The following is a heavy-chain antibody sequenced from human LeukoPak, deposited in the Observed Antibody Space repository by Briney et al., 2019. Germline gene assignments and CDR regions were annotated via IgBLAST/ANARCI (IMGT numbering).Heavy chain of an antibody. CDR3: ARGFGGGSHSGVIDY. J-gene: IGHJ4*02. D-gene: IGHD1-26*01. Sequence: GGSLRLSCAASGFTFSSYWMHWVRQAPGKGLVWVSRINSDGSYTSYADSVKGRFTISRDNSKNTLYLQMNSLRAEDTAVYYCARGFGGGSHSGVIDYWGQGTLVTVSS. V-gene: IGHV3-74*01. CDR1: GFTFSSYW. CDR2: INSDGSYT.